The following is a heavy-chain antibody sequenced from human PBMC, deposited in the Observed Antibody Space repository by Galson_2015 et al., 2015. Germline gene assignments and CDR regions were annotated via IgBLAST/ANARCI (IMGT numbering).Heavy chain of an antibody. V-gene: IGHV3-53*01. Sequence: SLRLSCAASGFTVSTNYMTWVRQAPGKGLQWVSIIYTGGRTYYADSVKGRFTISRDNSNNTLSLQMNSLRAEDTAVYYCARSAGKTTVTYFNYWGQGTLVTVSS. D-gene: IGHD4-17*01. CDR2: IYTGGRT. CDR1: GFTVSTNY. CDR3: ARSAGKTTVTYFNY. J-gene: IGHJ4*02.